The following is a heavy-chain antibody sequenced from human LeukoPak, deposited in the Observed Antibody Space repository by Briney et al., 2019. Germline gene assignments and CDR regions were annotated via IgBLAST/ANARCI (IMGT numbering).Heavy chain of an antibody. D-gene: IGHD6-13*01. CDR1: GYSISSGYY. V-gene: IGHV4-38-2*02. Sequence: SETLSLTCAVSGYSISSGYYWGWIRQPPGKGLEWIGSIYHSGSTYYNPSLKSRVTISVDTSKNQFSLKLSSVTAADTAVYYCARDLYSGSWYQTQYFDYWGQGTLVTVSS. J-gene: IGHJ4*02. CDR3: ARDLYSGSWYQTQYFDY. CDR2: IYHSGST.